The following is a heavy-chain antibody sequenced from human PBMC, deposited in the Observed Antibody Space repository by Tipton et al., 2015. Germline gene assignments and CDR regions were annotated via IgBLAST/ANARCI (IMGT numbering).Heavy chain of an antibody. V-gene: IGHV4-39*02. CDR2: LSYSGKT. CDR1: GGSISSRSYY. J-gene: IGHJ3*02. CDR3: ARGHCFNSGCHPQDEAFDI. Sequence: TLSLTCTVSGGSISSRSYYWGWIRQPPGKGLEWIGSLSYSGKTDYNPPLRSRVTISVDTSKSRLSLTLTSVTAADTAVYYCARGHCFNSGCHPQDEAFDIWGHGTMLTVSS. D-gene: IGHD2-21*01.